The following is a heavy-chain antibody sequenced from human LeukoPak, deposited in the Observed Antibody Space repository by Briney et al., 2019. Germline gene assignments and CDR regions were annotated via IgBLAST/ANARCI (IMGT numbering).Heavy chain of an antibody. CDR3: ARDLSTPSTWELDY. D-gene: IGHD2/OR15-2a*01. J-gene: IGHJ4*02. CDR2: INPKSGGT. V-gene: IGHV1-2*02. CDR1: GYTFTDYL. Sequence: GASVKVSCKASGYTFTDYLIHWVRQAPGQGLEYMGWINPKSGGTEYAQKFLGRVTMTRDTSTSTASMELSRLRSDDTAVYLCARDLSTPSTWELDYWGQGTLVTVSS.